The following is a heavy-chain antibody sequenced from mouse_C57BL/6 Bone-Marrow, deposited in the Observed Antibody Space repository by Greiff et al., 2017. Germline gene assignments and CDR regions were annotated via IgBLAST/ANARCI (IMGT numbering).Heavy chain of an antibody. Sequence: EVQLVESGGGLVKPGGSLKLSCAASGFTFSSYTMSWVRQTPEKRLEWVASISGGGGNTYYPDSVKGRCTISRDNAKNTLYLQMSSLRSEDTALYYCARKGAYYGNYSWFAYWGQGTLVTVSA. CDR1: GFTFSSYT. D-gene: IGHD2-10*01. J-gene: IGHJ3*01. CDR3: ARKGAYYGNYSWFAY. V-gene: IGHV5-9*01. CDR2: ISGGGGNT.